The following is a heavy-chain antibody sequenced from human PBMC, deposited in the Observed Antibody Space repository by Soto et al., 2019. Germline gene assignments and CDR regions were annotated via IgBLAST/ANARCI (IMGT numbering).Heavy chain of an antibody. J-gene: IGHJ6*02. CDR3: ARDPSEFYYYYYGMDV. D-gene: IGHD2-2*01. CDR2: ISSSSSYI. V-gene: IGHV3-21*01. CDR1: GSTFSSYS. Sequence: EVQLVESGGGLVKPGGSLRLSCAASGSTFSSYSMNWVRQAPGKGLEWVSSISSSSSYIYYADSVKGRFTISRDNAKNSLYLQMNSLRAEDTAVYYCARDPSEFYYYYYGMDVWGQGTTVTVSS.